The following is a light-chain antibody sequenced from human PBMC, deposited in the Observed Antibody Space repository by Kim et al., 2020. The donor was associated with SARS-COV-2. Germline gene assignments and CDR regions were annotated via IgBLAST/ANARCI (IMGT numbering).Light chain of an antibody. Sequence: APGKAARITCGGNNIGSKSVHWCQQKPGQAPVLVIYSDSDRPSGIPERFSGSNSANTATLTISRVEDGDEADYYCQVWDSDSDHWVFGGGTKLTVL. CDR2: SDS. J-gene: IGLJ3*02. CDR3: QVWDSDSDHWV. V-gene: IGLV3-21*04. CDR1: NIGSKS.